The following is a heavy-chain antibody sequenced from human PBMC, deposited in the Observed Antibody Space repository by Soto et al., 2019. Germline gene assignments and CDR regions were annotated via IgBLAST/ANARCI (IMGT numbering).Heavy chain of an antibody. CDR3: ARDFGWYMSAFFRYYYGMDV. V-gene: IGHV7-4-1*01. Sequence: QVQLVQSGSELKKPGASVKVSCKASGYTFTSYAMNWVRQAPGQGLEWMGWINTNTGNPTYAQGFTVRFVFSLDTSVSTAYLQICSLKAEDTAVYYCARDFGWYMSAFFRYYYGMDVWGQGTTVTVSS. CDR2: INTNTGNP. CDR1: GYTFTSYA. D-gene: IGHD6-19*01. J-gene: IGHJ6*02.